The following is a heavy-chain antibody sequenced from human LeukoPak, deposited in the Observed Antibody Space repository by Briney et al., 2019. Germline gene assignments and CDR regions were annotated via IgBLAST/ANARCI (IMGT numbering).Heavy chain of an antibody. CDR1: GFTFSSYA. V-gene: IGHV3-13*01. Sequence: GGSLRLSCAASGFTFSSYAMSWVRQATGKGLEWVSAIGTAGDTYYPGSVKGRFTISRENAKNSLYLQMNSLRAGDTAVYYCARFPRSGGNLSYGMDVWGQGTTVTVSS. CDR3: ARFPRSGGNLSYGMDV. J-gene: IGHJ6*02. CDR2: IGTAGDT. D-gene: IGHD2-15*01.